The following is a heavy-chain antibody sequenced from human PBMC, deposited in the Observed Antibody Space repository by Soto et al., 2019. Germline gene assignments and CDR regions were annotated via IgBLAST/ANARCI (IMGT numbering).Heavy chain of an antibody. J-gene: IGHJ4*02. D-gene: IGHD3-22*01. CDR2: ISSSGSTI. CDR3: ARDSRYYDSSDYFDY. V-gene: IGHV3-48*03. Sequence: EMQLVESGGGLVQPGGSLRLSCAASGFTFSSYEMNWVRQAPGKGLEWVSYISSSGSTIYYADSVKGRFTISRDNANNSLYLQINSLRAEDTAVYYCARDSRYYDSSDYFDYWGQGTLVTVSS. CDR1: GFTFSSYE.